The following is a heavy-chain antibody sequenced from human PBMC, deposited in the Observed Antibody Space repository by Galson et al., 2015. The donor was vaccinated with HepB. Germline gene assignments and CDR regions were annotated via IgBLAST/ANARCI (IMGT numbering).Heavy chain of an antibody. V-gene: IGHV3-23*01. CDR3: AKVNPVMHPGRRYCSSTSCSRGVRAEYFQH. CDR2: ISGSSGST. Sequence: SLRLSCAASGFTFSSYAMSWVRQAPGKGLEWVSAISGSSGSTYYADSVKGRFTISRDNSKNTLYLQMNSLRAEDTAVYYCAKVNPVMHPGRRYCSSTSCSRGVRAEYFQHWGQGTLVTVSS. J-gene: IGHJ1*01. D-gene: IGHD2-2*01. CDR1: GFTFSSYA.